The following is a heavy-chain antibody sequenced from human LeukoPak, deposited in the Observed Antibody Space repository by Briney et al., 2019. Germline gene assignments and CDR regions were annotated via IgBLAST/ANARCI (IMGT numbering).Heavy chain of an antibody. CDR2: IYYSGRI. D-gene: IGHD6-13*01. V-gene: IGHV4-39*01. Sequence: SETLSLTRTVSGGSISSSTSYWGWIRQPPGKGLEWIGNIYYSGRIYYNPSLKSRLTISVDTSKNQFSLKLSSVTAADTAVYYCARHPGITAAGTGFDIWGQGTMVTVSS. J-gene: IGHJ3*02. CDR3: ARHPGITAAGTGFDI. CDR1: GGSISSSTSY.